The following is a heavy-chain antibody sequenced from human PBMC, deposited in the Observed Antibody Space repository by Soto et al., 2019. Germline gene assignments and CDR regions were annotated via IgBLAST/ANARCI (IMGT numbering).Heavy chain of an antibody. V-gene: IGHV1-46*01. CDR2: INPSGGST. J-gene: IGHJ5*02. CDR3: ARDRGNIAVAGTGFDP. D-gene: IGHD6-19*01. CDR1: GYTFTSYY. Sequence: ASVKVSCKASGYTFTSYYMHWVRQAPGQGLEWMGIINPSGGSTSYAQKFQGRVTMTRDTSTSTVYMELSSLRSEDTVVYYCARDRGNIAVAGTGFDPWGQGTLVTVSS.